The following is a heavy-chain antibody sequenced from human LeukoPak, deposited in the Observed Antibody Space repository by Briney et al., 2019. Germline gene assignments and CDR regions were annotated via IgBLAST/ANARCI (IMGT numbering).Heavy chain of an antibody. CDR2: ISGSGGST. CDR3: AKDACVGDCNFHFDY. V-gene: IGHV3-23*01. Sequence: GGSLRLSCAASGFTFSSHAMSWVRQAPGKGLEWVSTISGSGGSTYYANSVKGRFTISRDNSKNTLYLQMNSLRAEDSAVYYCAKDACVGDCNFHFDYWGQGTLVPVSS. J-gene: IGHJ4*02. D-gene: IGHD2-21*02. CDR1: GFTFSSHA.